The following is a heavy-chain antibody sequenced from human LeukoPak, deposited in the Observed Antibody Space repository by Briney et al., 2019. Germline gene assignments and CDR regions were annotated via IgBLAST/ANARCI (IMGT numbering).Heavy chain of an antibody. CDR2: IVPVHGGNT. V-gene: IGHV4-38-2*02. Sequence: SETLSLTCSVSGYSIRSGFYWAWIRHPPGKGLEWIGMIVPVHGGNTNYNSSLKGRVTISVDTSKNQFSLRLDSATPADTAIYYCARDDYSNHDSAEWGQGTPVTVSS. CDR1: GYSIRSGFY. D-gene: IGHD4-11*01. CDR3: ARDDYSNHDSAE. J-gene: IGHJ4*02.